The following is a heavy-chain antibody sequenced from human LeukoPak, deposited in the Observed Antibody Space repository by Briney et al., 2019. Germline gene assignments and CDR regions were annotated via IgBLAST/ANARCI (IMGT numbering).Heavy chain of an antibody. CDR1: GGSISSSSYY. Sequence: PSETLSLTCTVSGGSISSSSYYWGWIRQPPGKGLEWIGSIYYSGSNYYNPSLKRRVTISVDTSKNQFSLKLSSVTAADTAVYYCARHSNDDYDSSGYYSRWFDPWGQGTLVTVSS. J-gene: IGHJ5*02. D-gene: IGHD3-22*01. CDR3: ARHSNDDYDSSGYYSRWFDP. V-gene: IGHV4-39*01. CDR2: IYYSGSN.